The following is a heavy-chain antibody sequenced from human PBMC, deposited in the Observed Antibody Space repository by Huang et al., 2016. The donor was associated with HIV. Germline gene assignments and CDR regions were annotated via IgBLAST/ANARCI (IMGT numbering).Heavy chain of an antibody. D-gene: IGHD3-22*01. CDR2: IISSSSYI. CDR3: ATAPPYYYDSSGYYYGQDY. J-gene: IGHJ4*02. Sequence: EVQLVESGGNLVKPGGSLRLSCAASGFTFSSYSMNWVRQAPGKGLEWVSSIISSSSYIYYADSVKGRFTISRDNAKNSLYLQMSSLRAEDTAVYYCATAPPYYYDSSGYYYGQDYWGQGTLVTVSS. V-gene: IGHV3-21*01. CDR1: GFTFSSYS.